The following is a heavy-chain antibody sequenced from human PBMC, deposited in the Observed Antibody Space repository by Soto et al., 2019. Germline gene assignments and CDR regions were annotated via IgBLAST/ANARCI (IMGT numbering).Heavy chain of an antibody. V-gene: IGHV1-8*01. CDR3: ASRGYCSSTSCKPQIYYYYMDV. D-gene: IGHD2-2*01. CDR2: MNPNSGNT. Sequence: GDSLKVSCNASGYTYTSYDINWVLQATGQGLEWMGWMNPNSGNTGYAQKFQGRVTMTRNTSISTAYMELSSLRSEDTAVYYCASRGYCSSTSCKPQIYYYYMDVWGKGTTVTVSS. J-gene: IGHJ6*03. CDR1: GYTYTSYD.